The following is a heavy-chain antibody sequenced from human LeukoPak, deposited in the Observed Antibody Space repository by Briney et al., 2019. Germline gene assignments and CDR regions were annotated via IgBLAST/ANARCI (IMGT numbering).Heavy chain of an antibody. J-gene: IGHJ4*02. D-gene: IGHD5-18*01. CDR1: GFTFSSYA. CDR2: ISGSGGST. CDR3: ATTIGGYNYGPSFDY. V-gene: IGHV3-23*01. Sequence: GGSLRLSCAASGFTFSSYAMNWVRQAPGKGLEWDSVISGSGGSTHYADSVKGRFTISRDNSKNTLYLQMNSLRAEDTAVYYCATTIGGYNYGPSFDYWGQGTLVTVSS.